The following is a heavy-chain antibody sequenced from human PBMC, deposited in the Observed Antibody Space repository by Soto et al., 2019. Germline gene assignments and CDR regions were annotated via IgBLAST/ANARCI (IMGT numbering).Heavy chain of an antibody. J-gene: IGHJ5*02. V-gene: IGHV1-8*01. CDR3: AREGYSSASGSRWNWLDP. CDR1: GYTFTSYD. Sequence: QVQLVQSGAEVKKPGASVKVSCKASGYTFTSYDINWVRQATGQGLEWMGWMNPNSGNTGYAQKFQGRVTMTRNTSISTAYMELSSLRSEDTAVYYCAREGYSSASGSRWNWLDPWGQGTLVTVSS. D-gene: IGHD6-6*01. CDR2: MNPNSGNT.